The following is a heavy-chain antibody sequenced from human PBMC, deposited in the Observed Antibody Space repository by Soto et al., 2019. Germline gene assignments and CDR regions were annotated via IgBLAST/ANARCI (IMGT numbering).Heavy chain of an antibody. CDR2: IYDGGNS. V-gene: IGHV4-39*01. CDR1: GGSIRSRTSY. J-gene: IGHJ4*02. CDR3: ATHSSGSRHPGFDY. D-gene: IGHD1-26*01. Sequence: QLQLQESGPGLVKPSETLSLTCTVSGGSIRSRTSYPGWVRQPPGEGPEWIASIYDGGNSHYHPSLRSRVTISVDNSKNQFSLKLISVTAADTAVYYCATHSSGSRHPGFDYWGQGTLVTVSS.